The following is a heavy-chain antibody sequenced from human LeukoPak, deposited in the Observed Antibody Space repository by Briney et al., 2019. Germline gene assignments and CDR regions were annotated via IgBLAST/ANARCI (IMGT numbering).Heavy chain of an antibody. V-gene: IGHV3-15*01. J-gene: IGHJ5*02. CDR3: STGGGTYSLGA. Sequence: PGGSLRLSCAASGFTVTNARMTWVRQTLGKGLEWVGHIQRKSDGETTDYAAPVKDRFTISRDDSKNTLYLQMNSLKTEDTAVYYCSTGGGTYSLGAWGQGTLVIVSS. CDR2: IQRKSDGETT. CDR1: GFTVTNAR. D-gene: IGHD1-26*01.